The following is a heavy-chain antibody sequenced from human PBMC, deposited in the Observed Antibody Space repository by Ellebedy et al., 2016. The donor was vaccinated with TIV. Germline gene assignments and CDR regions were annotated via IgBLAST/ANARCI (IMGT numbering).Heavy chain of an antibody. CDR2: INQDGSEK. V-gene: IGHV3-7*01. J-gene: IGHJ3*02. D-gene: IGHD4-17*01. CDR3: ATDGSYGDYLSPTHAFVI. Sequence: GGSLRLSCGTSGFSFRSYWMSWLRQAPGKGLEWVANINQDGSEKHYVDSVKGRFTISRDNAKNSLYLQMNSLRVEDTAVYYCATDGSYGDYLSPTHAFVIWGQGTMVTVSS. CDR1: GFSFRSYW.